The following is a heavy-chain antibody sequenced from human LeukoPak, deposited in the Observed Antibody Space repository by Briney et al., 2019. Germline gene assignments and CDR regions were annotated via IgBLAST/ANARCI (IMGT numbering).Heavy chain of an antibody. CDR1: GFTFSSYW. Sequence: PGGSLRLSCAASGFTFSSYWMSWVRQAPGKGLEWVANIKQDGSEKYYVDSVKGRFTISRDNAKNSLYLQMNSLRAEDTAVYYCARDQLIFNWNDVQFDPWGQGTLVTVSS. V-gene: IGHV3-7*01. D-gene: IGHD1-20*01. CDR2: IKQDGSEK. J-gene: IGHJ5*02. CDR3: ARDQLIFNWNDVQFDP.